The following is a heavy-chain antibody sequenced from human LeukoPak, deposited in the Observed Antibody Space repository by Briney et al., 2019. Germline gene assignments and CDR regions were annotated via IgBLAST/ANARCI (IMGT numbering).Heavy chain of an antibody. V-gene: IGHV1-69*04. J-gene: IGHJ5*02. D-gene: IGHD6-13*01. Sequence: GASVTVSCKASGGTFSSYAISWVRQAPGQGLEWMGRIIPILGIANYAQTFQGRVTITADKSTSTAYMELSSLRSEDTAVYYCARARYSSSWHMFDPWGQGTLVTVSS. CDR1: GGTFSSYA. CDR2: IIPILGIA. CDR3: ARARYSSSWHMFDP.